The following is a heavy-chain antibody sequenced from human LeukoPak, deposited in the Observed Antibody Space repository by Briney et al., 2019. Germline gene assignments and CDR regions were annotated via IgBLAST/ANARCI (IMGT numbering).Heavy chain of an antibody. CDR1: GFTFITYS. V-gene: IGHV3-48*04. CDR2: ISGSSTTM. CDR3: ATLVVVAARAFDY. Sequence: GGTLRLSCAASGFTFITYSMNWVRQAPGKGLEWVSYISGSSTTMHYADSVKGRFTISRDNAKNSLYLQMNSLRAEDTAVYYCATLVVVAARAFDYWGQGTLVTVSS. J-gene: IGHJ4*02. D-gene: IGHD2-15*01.